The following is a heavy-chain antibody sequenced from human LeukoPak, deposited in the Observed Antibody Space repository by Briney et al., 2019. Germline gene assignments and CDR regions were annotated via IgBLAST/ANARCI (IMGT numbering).Heavy chain of an antibody. CDR3: ARVGVATRPGHYYYYMDV. J-gene: IGHJ6*03. V-gene: IGHV3-7*01. Sequence: GGSLRLSCAASGFTFSRYWMSWVRQAPGKGLEWVANIKEDGSERYYVDSAKGRFTISRDNAQNSLYLQMNSLRADDTAVYSYARVGVATRPGHYYYYMDVWGTGTTVTVSS. CDR1: GFTFSRYW. D-gene: IGHD2-15*01. CDR2: IKEDGSER.